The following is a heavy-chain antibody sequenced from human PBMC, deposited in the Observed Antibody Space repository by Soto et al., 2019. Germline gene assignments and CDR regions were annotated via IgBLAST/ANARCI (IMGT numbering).Heavy chain of an antibody. Sequence: SETLSHTCTVSGGSISSYYWSWIRQPPGKGLEWIGYIYYSGSTNYNPSLKSRVTISVDTSKNQFSLKLSSVTAADTAVYYCARDPHRDSGWGMFDYWGQGTLVTVSS. CDR2: IYYSGST. V-gene: IGHV4-59*01. CDR1: GGSISSYY. D-gene: IGHD6-19*01. J-gene: IGHJ4*02. CDR3: ARDPHRDSGWGMFDY.